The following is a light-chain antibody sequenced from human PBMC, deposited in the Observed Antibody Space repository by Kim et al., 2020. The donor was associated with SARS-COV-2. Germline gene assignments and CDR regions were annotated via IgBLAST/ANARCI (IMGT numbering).Light chain of an antibody. J-gene: IGKJ4*01. CDR3: QQRGNWPPALT. CDR2: DAA. CDR1: DSVAVH. Sequence: PGENAPLSCGASDSVAVHFAWCTQTPVHPPRLLFSDAALRAAGIPDRFSGSGSGTDFTLTLGSLAPEDFAVYYCQQRGNWPPALTFCGGTKVDIK. V-gene: IGKV3-11*01.